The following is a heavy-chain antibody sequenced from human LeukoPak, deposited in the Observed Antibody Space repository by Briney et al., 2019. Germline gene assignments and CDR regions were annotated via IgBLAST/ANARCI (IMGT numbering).Heavy chain of an antibody. J-gene: IGHJ4*02. D-gene: IGHD6-6*01. Sequence: ASVKVSCKASGYTFTSYGISWVRQAPGQGLEWMGWISAYNGNTNYVQKLQGRVTMTTDTFTSTAYMELRSLRSDDTAVYYCARAESSSSHFDYWGQGTLVIVSS. CDR1: GYTFTSYG. V-gene: IGHV1-18*01. CDR3: ARAESSSSHFDY. CDR2: ISAYNGNT.